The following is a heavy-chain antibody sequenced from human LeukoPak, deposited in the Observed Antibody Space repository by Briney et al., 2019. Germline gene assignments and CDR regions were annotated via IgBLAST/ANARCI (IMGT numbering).Heavy chain of an antibody. Sequence: PGRSLRLSCAASGFSFSTYWINCFRQAPGRGLEWVAKINQDGSEKYYVDSVKGRFTISRDNAKKSLYLQINRLRVEDTAVYYCATNAVAGSYWGQGTLVTVSS. V-gene: IGHV3-7*01. D-gene: IGHD6-19*01. CDR2: INQDGSEK. CDR1: GFSFSTYW. J-gene: IGHJ4*02. CDR3: ATNAVAGSY.